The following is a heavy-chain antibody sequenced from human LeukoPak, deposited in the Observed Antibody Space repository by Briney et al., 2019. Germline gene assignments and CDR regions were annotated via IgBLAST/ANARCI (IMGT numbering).Heavy chain of an antibody. Sequence: GGSLRLSCAASGFTFSSYAMHWVRQAPGKGLEWVAVISYDGSNKYYADSVKGRFTISRDNSKNTLYLQMNSLRAEDTAVYYCAREGIAARKRNWFDPWGQGTLVTVSS. CDR2: ISYDGSNK. V-gene: IGHV3-30*04. D-gene: IGHD6-6*01. CDR3: AREGIAARKRNWFDP. J-gene: IGHJ5*02. CDR1: GFTFSSYA.